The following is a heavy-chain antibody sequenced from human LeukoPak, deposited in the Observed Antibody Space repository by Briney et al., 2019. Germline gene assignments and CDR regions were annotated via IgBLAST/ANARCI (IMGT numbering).Heavy chain of an antibody. V-gene: IGHV3-23*01. CDR2: ISGSGGST. J-gene: IGHJ4*02. CDR3: AKVEAARPGGHLVG. Sequence: GGSLRLSCAASGFTFSNAWMSWVRQAPGKGLEWVSAISGSGGSTYYADSVKGRFTISRDYSKNTLYLQMNSLRAEDTAVYYCAKVEAARPGGHLVGWGQGTLVTVSS. D-gene: IGHD6-6*01. CDR1: GFTFSNAW.